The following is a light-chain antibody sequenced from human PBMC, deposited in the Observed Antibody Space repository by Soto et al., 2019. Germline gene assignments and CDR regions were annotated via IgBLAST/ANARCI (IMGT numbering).Light chain of an antibody. V-gene: IGKV3-20*01. J-gene: IGKJ5*01. CDR1: ERFSSVY. CDR2: GAS. Sequence: EIVLRQSPGTLSLSPGERATLSFRAFERFSSVYLAWYQQRPGQPPRLLIYGASNRATGIPDRSSGSGSGTDFALIINRLEPEDVAIYYCQQYGGSPRITFGQGTRLEIK. CDR3: QQYGGSPRIT.